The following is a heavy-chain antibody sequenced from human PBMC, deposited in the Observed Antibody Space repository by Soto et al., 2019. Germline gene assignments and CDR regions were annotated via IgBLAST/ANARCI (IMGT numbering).Heavy chain of an antibody. CDR2: ISSSGSTI. J-gene: IGHJ3*02. V-gene: IGHV3-11*01. CDR1: GFTFSDYY. CDR3: ARDQAPDIVVVPADAFDI. D-gene: IGHD2-2*01. Sequence: GGSLRLSCAASGFTFSDYYMSWIRQAPGKGLEWVSYISSSGSTIYYADSVKGRFTISRDNAKNSLYLQMNSLRAEDTAVYYCARDQAPDIVVVPADAFDIWGQGTMVTVS.